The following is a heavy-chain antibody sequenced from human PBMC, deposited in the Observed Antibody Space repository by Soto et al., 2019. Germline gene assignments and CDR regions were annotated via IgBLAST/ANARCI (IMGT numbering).Heavy chain of an antibody. CDR3: AKGPRGGWSFPFFDY. D-gene: IGHD6-19*01. CDR2: ISWNSGSI. Sequence: EVQLVESGGGLVQPGRSLRLSCAASGFTFDDYAMHWVRQAPGKGLEWVSGISWNSGSIGYADSVKGRFTISRDNAKNSLYLQMNSLRAEDTALYYCAKGPRGGWSFPFFDYWGQGTLVTVSS. CDR1: GFTFDDYA. V-gene: IGHV3-9*01. J-gene: IGHJ4*02.